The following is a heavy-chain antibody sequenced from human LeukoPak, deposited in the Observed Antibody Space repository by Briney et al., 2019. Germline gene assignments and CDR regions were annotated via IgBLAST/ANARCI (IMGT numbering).Heavy chain of an antibody. J-gene: IGHJ3*02. CDR3: ARDQSPTIGGDAYDVLDI. CDR1: SFAFSDYW. D-gene: IGHD3-16*01. Sequence: GGSLRLSCAASSFAFSDYWMTWVRQAPGRGLEWVATIRQDGGATFYADSVEGRFTISRDNAKNSLYLQMTSLRAEDTAVYYCARDQSPTIGGDAYDVLDIWGQGTMVTVSS. V-gene: IGHV3-7*01. CDR2: IRQDGGAT.